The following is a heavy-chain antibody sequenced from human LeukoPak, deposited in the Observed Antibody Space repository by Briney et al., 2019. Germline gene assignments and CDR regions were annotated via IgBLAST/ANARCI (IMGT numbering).Heavy chain of an antibody. CDR2: IYYSGST. CDR1: GGSISSNY. CDR3: ARGRAARGKKSFDY. V-gene: IGHV4-59*12. Sequence: PSETLSLTCTVSGGSISSNYWSWIRQPPGKGLEWVGYIYYSGSTNYNPSLKSRVTISVDTSKNQFSLKLSSVTAADTAVYYCARGRAARGKKSFDYWGQGTLVTVSS. J-gene: IGHJ4*02. D-gene: IGHD6-6*01.